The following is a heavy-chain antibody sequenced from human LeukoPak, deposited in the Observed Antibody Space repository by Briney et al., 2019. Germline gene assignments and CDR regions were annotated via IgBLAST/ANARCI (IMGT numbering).Heavy chain of an antibody. D-gene: IGHD3-22*01. CDR1: GFTFSIYW. Sequence: GGSLRLSCAASGFTFSIYWMHWVRQAPGKGLVWVSRISSDGSSTTYADSVKGRFTISRDNAKNSLYLQMNSLRAEDTALYYCAKDIGSSGPSRDNYYGMDVWGQGTTVTVSS. CDR2: ISSDGSST. CDR3: AKDIGSSGPSRDNYYGMDV. V-gene: IGHV3-74*01. J-gene: IGHJ6*02.